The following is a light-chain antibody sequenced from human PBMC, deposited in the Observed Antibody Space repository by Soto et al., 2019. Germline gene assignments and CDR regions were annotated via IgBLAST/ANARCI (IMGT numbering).Light chain of an antibody. V-gene: IGKV3-20*01. Sequence: VMGHSPAAVSVSRGEGATLSCRASQSVGSLVAWYQQKPGQAPRLLIYGASNRATGIPDRFSGSGSGTDFTLTISRLEPEDFAVYYCQQYGSSGTFGQGTKVDIK. CDR3: QQYGSSGT. J-gene: IGKJ1*01. CDR1: QSVGSL. CDR2: GAS.